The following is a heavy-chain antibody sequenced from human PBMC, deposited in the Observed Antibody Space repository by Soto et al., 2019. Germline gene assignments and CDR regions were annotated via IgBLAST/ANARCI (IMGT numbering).Heavy chain of an antibody. CDR2: INHSGST. CDR1: GGSFSGYY. J-gene: IGHJ6*03. D-gene: IGHD3-10*01. CDR3: ARGVRGADYYYYYMDF. Sequence: SETLSLTCAVYGGSFSGYYWSWIRQPPGKGLEWIGEINHSGSTNYNPSLKSRVTISVDTSKNQFSLKLSSVTAADTAVYYCARGVRGADYYYYYMDFWGKGTTVTVSS. V-gene: IGHV4-34*01.